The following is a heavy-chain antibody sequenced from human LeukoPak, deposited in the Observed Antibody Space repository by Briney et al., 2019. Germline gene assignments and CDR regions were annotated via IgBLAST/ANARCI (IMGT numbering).Heavy chain of an antibody. CDR1: GGTFSSYA. D-gene: IGHD2-2*01. V-gene: IGHV1-69*13. J-gene: IGHJ5*02. Sequence: ASVKVSCKASGGTFSSYAISWVRQAPGQGLEWMGGIIPIFCKEHYAQKFQGRVTITADESTSTAYMELSSLRAEDTAVYYCAREIGDCSSTSCPGTWFDPWGQGTLVTVSS. CDR3: AREIGDCSSTSCPGTWFDP. CDR2: IIPIFCKE.